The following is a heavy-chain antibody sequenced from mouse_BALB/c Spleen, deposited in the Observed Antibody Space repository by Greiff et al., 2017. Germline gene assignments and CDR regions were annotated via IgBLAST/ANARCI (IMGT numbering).Heavy chain of an antibody. CDR2: IDPANGNT. J-gene: IGHJ3*01. Sequence: EVQLQESGAELVKPGASVKLSCTASGFNIKDTYMHWVKQRPEQGLEWIGRIDPANGNTKYDPKFQGKATITADTSSNTAYLQLSSLTSEDTAVYYCASSLLRRWFAYWGQGTLVTVSA. CDR3: ASSLLRRWFAY. V-gene: IGHV14-3*02. CDR1: GFNIKDTY. D-gene: IGHD1-2*01.